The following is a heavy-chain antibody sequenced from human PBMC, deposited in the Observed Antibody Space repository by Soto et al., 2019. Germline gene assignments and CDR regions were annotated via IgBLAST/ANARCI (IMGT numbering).Heavy chain of an antibody. CDR1: GRSFSGYY. CDR2: INHSGST. Sequence: SETLSLTCAVYGRSFSGYYWSWIRQPPGKGLEWIGEINHSGSTNYNPSLKSRVTISVDMSKNQFSLKLSSVTAADTAVYYCAGGGRQQLIPTPISYKIDYGGQG. CDR3: AGGGRQQLIPTPISYKIDY. V-gene: IGHV4-34*01. D-gene: IGHD6-13*01. J-gene: IGHJ4*02.